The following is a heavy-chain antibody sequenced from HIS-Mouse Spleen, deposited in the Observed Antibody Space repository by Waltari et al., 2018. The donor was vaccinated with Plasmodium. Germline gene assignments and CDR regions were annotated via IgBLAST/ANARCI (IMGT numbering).Heavy chain of an antibody. V-gene: IGHV1-18*01. Sequence: QVQLVQSGAEVKKPGASVKVSCQASGSTFTRYGISWVRQAPGQGLKWMGWISPYNGNTNFAQKHQGRVTMTTDTSTSTAYMELRSLRSDDTAVYYCARGSAGDAFDIWGQGTMVTVSS. CDR1: GSTFTRYG. CDR2: ISPYNGNT. D-gene: IGHD6-19*01. CDR3: ARGSAGDAFDI. J-gene: IGHJ3*02.